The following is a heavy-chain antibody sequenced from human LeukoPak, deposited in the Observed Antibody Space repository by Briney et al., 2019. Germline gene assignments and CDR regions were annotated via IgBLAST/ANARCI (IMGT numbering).Heavy chain of an antibody. J-gene: IGHJ4*02. CDR3: AREGVVRSEGDY. D-gene: IGHD2-15*01. CDR1: GYTFTSYG. Sequence: ASVKVSCKAFGYTFTSYGIIWVRQAPGQGLEWMGWISPYNGNTHYAQNFQGRVTMTTDTSTTTVYMELRSLRSDDTAVYYCAREGVVRSEGDYWGQGTLVTVSS. V-gene: IGHV1-18*01. CDR2: ISPYNGNT.